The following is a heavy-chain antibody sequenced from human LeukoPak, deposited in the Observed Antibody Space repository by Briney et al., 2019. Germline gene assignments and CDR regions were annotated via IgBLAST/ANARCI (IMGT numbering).Heavy chain of an antibody. CDR3: ARQPRSYCGMDV. CDR2: IYDSGST. CDR1: GGSISSSSYY. Sequence: SETLSLTCTVSGGSISSSSYYWGWIRQPPGKGLEWIGSIYDSGSTYYNPSLKSRVTISVGTSKNQFSLKLSSVTAADTAVYYCARQPRSYCGMDVWGQGTTVTVSS. J-gene: IGHJ6*02. V-gene: IGHV4-39*01.